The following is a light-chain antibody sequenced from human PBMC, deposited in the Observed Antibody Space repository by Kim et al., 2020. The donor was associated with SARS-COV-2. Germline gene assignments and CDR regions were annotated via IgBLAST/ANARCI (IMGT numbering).Light chain of an antibody. V-gene: IGLV1-47*01. CDR2: RNN. CDR1: SSNIGSNY. J-gene: IGLJ3*02. Sequence: GQRSHISFSGSSSNIGSNYVYWYQQLPGTAPKLLIYRNNQRPSGVPDRFSGSKSGTSASLAISGLRSEDEADYYCAAWDDSLSGWVFGGGTQLTVL. CDR3: AAWDDSLSGWV.